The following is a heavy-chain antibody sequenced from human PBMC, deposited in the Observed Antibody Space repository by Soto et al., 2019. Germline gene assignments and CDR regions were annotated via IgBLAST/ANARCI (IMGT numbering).Heavy chain of an antibody. CDR2: ISGFNGNT. D-gene: IGHD1-1*01. V-gene: IGHV1-18*04. Sequence: QVQLLQSGTEVKKPGASVTVSCKPSGNALPRHGISWVRQAPGQGPEWMGWISGFNGNTVYAQKVQGRVSMTTDTSTNTAYMELRSLTSADTAVYYWATTGEDWYFDLWGRGTLVTVSS. J-gene: IGHJ2*01. CDR3: ATTGEDWYFDL. CDR1: GNALPRHG.